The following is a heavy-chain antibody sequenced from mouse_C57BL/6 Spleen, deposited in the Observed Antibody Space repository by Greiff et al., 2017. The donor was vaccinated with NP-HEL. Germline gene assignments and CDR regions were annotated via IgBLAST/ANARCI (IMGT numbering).Heavy chain of an antibody. CDR1: GYTFTSYW. Sequence: QVQLQQPGAELVRPGTSVKLSGKASGYTFTSYWMHWVKQRPGQGLEWIGVIDPSDSYTNYNQKFKGKATLTVDTSSSTAYMQLSSLTSEDSAVYYCARGGDYWGQGTTLTVSS. CDR3: ARGGDY. CDR2: IDPSDSYT. J-gene: IGHJ2*01. V-gene: IGHV1-59*01.